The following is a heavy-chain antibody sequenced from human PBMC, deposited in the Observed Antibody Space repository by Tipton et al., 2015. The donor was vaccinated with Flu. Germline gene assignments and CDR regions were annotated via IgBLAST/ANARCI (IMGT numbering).Heavy chain of an antibody. V-gene: IGHV1-2*06. CDR2: INCNSGCT. J-gene: IGHJ4*02. CDR3: ARDYTGSSPLDC. Sequence: SCKTSGYVFAGYYIHWVRLAPGRGPEWLGRINCNSGCTDDAHNFQRRVTMTRDPSTSTVFLDMNGLTSDDTAVYYCARDYTGSSPLDCWGRGTPVTVS. D-gene: IGHD3-10*01. CDR1: GYVFAGYY.